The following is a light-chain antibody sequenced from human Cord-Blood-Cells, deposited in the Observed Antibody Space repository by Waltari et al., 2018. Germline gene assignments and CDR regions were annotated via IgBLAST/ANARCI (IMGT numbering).Light chain of an antibody. CDR1: RSDVGSSNR. V-gene: IGLV2-23*02. J-gene: IGLJ2*01. Sequence: GQSITISCTGTRSDVGSSNRVSWYPQHPGKARKLMIYEVSKRPSGVSNRFSGSKSGNTASLTISGLQAEDEAYYYCCSYAGSSTFVVFGGGTKLTVL. CDR2: EVS. CDR3: CSYAGSSTFVV.